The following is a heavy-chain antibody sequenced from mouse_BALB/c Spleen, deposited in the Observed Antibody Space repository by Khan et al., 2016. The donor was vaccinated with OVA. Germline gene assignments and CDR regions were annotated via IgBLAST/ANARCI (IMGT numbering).Heavy chain of an antibody. CDR2: IWGGGGT. Sequence: VQLQESGPGLVAPSQSLSITCTVSGFSLSRYNIHWVRQPPGKGLEWLGMIWGGGGTDYNSNLKSRLSIRKDNSKSQVLLKMNSRQTDDTAMYYCARAYYRYDGYYAMDYWGQGTSVPVSS. CDR3: ARAYYRYDGYYAMDY. D-gene: IGHD2-14*01. V-gene: IGHV2-6-4*01. J-gene: IGHJ4*01. CDR1: GFSLSRYN.